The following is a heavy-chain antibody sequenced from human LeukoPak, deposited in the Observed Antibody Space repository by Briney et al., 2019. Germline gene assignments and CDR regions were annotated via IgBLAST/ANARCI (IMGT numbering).Heavy chain of an antibody. J-gene: IGHJ4*02. Sequence: PGGSLRLSCAASGFTFSSYAMHWVRQAPGKGREYVSAISSNGGSTYYANSVKGRFTISRDNSKNTLYLQMGSLRAEDMAVYYCAKPGGYCSGGSCYFDYWGQGTLVTVSS. CDR2: ISSNGGST. D-gene: IGHD2-15*01. CDR3: AKPGGYCSGGSCYFDY. CDR1: GFTFSSYA. V-gene: IGHV3-64*01.